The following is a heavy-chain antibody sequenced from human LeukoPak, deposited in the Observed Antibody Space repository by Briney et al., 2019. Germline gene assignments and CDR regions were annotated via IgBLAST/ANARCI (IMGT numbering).Heavy chain of an antibody. J-gene: IGHJ4*02. CDR1: GFGFNTYW. CDR2: IKQDGNEK. D-gene: IGHD4/OR15-4a*01. V-gene: IGHV3-7*01. Sequence: PGGSLRLTCAASGFGFNTYWMSWVREAPGKGLEWVANIKQDGNEKYYADSVKGRFTISRDNGKNSLDLQMNSLRADDTAVYYCARDTLGEGEDANYAVYYFDYWGQGTVVTVSS. CDR3: ARDTLGEGEDANYAVYYFDY.